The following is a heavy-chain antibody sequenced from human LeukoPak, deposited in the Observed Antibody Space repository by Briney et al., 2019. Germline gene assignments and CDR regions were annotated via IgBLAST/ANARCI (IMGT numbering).Heavy chain of an antibody. D-gene: IGHD5-18*01. Sequence: SVKVSCRASGGTFSSYAISWVRQAPGQGLEWMGGIIPIFGTANYAQKFQGRVTITADESTSTAYMELSSLRSEDTAVYYCARGTAMVTHYFDYWGQGTLVTVSS. V-gene: IGHV1-69*13. J-gene: IGHJ4*02. CDR3: ARGTAMVTHYFDY. CDR1: GGTFSSYA. CDR2: IIPIFGTA.